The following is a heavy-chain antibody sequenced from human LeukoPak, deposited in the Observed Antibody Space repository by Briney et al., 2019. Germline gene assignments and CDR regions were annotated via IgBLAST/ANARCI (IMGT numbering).Heavy chain of an antibody. D-gene: IGHD3-22*01. V-gene: IGHV3-30*02. CDR1: GFTFSSYG. J-gene: IGHJ4*02. Sequence: GGSLRLSCAASGFTFSSYGMHWVRQAPGQGLEWVSFIRYDGSSEYYADSVRGRFTISRDNSKNTVYLQMNSLRAEDTAVYYCAKDPTHFRVWDDYDNTRLNYWGQGTLVTVSS. CDR3: AKDPTHFRVWDDYDNTRLNY. CDR2: IRYDGSSE.